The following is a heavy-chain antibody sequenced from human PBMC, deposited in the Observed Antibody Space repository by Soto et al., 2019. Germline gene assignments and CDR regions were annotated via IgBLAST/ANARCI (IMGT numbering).Heavy chain of an antibody. CDR2: IIPILGIA. CDR1: GGTFSSYT. D-gene: IGHD5-12*01. J-gene: IGHJ5*02. Sequence: GASVKVSCKASGGTFSSYTISWVRQAPGQGLEWMGRIIPILGIANYAQKFQGRVTITADKSTSTAYMELSSLRSEDTAVYYCARDLPYSGYDFWDPFDPWGQGTLVTV. CDR3: ARDLPYSGYDFWDPFDP. V-gene: IGHV1-69*04.